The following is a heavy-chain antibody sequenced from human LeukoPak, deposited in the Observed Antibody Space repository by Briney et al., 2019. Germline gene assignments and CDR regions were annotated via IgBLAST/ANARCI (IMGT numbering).Heavy chain of an antibody. V-gene: IGHV3-21*01. CDR2: ISSSSSYI. CDR3: ARDGDYYGSGSYYNGLDY. CDR1: GFTFSSYS. J-gene: IGHJ4*02. D-gene: IGHD3-10*01. Sequence: GGSLRLSCAASGFTFSSYSMNWVRQAPGKGLEWVSSISSSSSYIYYADSVKGRFTIYRDNAKNSLYLQMNSLRAEDTAVYYCARDGDYYGSGSYYNGLDYWGLGTLVTVSS.